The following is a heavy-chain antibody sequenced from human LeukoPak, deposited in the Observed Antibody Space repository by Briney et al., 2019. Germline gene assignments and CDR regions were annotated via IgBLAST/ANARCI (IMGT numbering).Heavy chain of an antibody. CDR1: GYTFTSYA. CDR3: ARVGYSSGWPFDY. CDR2: INAGNGNT. Sequence: GASVKVSCKASGYTFTSYAMHWLRQAPGQRLEWMGWINAGNGNTKYSQKFQGRVTITRDTSASTAYMELSSLRSEDTAVYYCARVGYSSGWPFDYWGQGTLVTVSS. D-gene: IGHD6-19*01. J-gene: IGHJ4*02. V-gene: IGHV1-3*01.